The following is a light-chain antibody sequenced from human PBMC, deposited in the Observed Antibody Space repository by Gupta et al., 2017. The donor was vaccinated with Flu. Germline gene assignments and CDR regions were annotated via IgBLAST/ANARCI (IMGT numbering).Light chain of an antibody. J-gene: IGLJ3*02. V-gene: IGLV10-54*04. CDR3: SAWDSSLRGWV. Sequence: NNNNVGNEGAAWLQQHQGHPPKHLSYRSNARPSGISERCSASRSGDTASLTITGLQPEDEADYYCSAWDSSLRGWVLGGGTKLTVL. CDR2: RSN. CDR1: NNNVGNEG.